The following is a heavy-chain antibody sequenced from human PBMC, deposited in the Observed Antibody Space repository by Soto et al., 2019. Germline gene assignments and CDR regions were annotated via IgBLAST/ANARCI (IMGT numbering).Heavy chain of an antibody. CDR3: ARGQQLVYGMDV. CDR1: GYTFTGYY. Sequence: GASVKVSCTASGYTFTGYYMHWVRQAPGQGLEWMGWINPNSGGTNYGQKFQGWVTMTRDTSISTAYMELSRLRSDDTAVYYCARGQQLVYGMDVWGQGTTVTVSS. CDR2: INPNSGGT. J-gene: IGHJ6*02. D-gene: IGHD6-13*01. V-gene: IGHV1-2*04.